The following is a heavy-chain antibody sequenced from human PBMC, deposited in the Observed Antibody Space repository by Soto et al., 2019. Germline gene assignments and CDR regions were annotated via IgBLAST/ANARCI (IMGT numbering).Heavy chain of an antibody. CDR3: ARAFYCSSTSCTRGAYYYYYGMDV. CDR1: GYTFTSYG. J-gene: IGHJ6*02. V-gene: IGHV1-18*01. D-gene: IGHD2-2*01. Sequence: ASVKVSCKASGYTFTSYGISWVRQAPGQGLEWMGWISAYNGNTNYAQKLQGRVTMTTDTSTSTAYMELRSLRSDDTAVYYCARAFYCSSTSCTRGAYYYYYGMDVWGQGTTVTVS. CDR2: ISAYNGNT.